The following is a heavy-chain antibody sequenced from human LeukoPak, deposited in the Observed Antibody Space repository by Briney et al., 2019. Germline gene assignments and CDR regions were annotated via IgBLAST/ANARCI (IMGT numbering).Heavy chain of an antibody. CDR2: ITGSGGTT. CDR3: AKDWGISGWYSEY. Sequence: GGSLRLSCAAPGFTFSGYAMYWGRQAPGKGLQLVSGITGSGGTTYYVDAVKGRFTISRDNSKNTLYLQMNSLRAEDTAVYYCAKDWGISGWYSEYWGQGTLVTVSS. CDR1: GFTFSGYA. D-gene: IGHD6-19*01. V-gene: IGHV3-23*01. J-gene: IGHJ4*02.